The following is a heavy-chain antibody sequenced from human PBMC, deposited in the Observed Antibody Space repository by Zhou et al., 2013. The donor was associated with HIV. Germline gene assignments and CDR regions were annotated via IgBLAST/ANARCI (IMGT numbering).Heavy chain of an antibody. D-gene: IGHD4-17*01. CDR3: ARDYLSHGDARYYYYYGMDV. Sequence: QGQLVQSGVEVKKPGASVKVSCKATGYTFSSYGISWVRQAPGQGLEWMGWISAYNGNTKYAQKLQDRVTMITDTSTSSAYMELRSLRSDDTAVYYCARDYLSHGDARYYYYYGMDVWAMGPRSPSP. CDR1: GYTFSSYG. J-gene: IGHJ6*02. V-gene: IGHV1-18*01. CDR2: ISAYNGNT.